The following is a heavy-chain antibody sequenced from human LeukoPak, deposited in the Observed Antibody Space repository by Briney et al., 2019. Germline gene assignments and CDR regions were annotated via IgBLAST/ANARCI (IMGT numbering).Heavy chain of an antibody. CDR2: IYHSGST. J-gene: IGHJ6*03. CDR3: ARLSGYGLHYYYYMDV. V-gene: IGHV4-4*02. Sequence: SETLSLTCAVSGGSISSSNWWSWVRQPPGKGLEWIGEIYHSGSTNYNPSLKSRVTISVDTSKNQFSLKLSSVTAADTAFYYCARLSGYGLHYYYYMDVWGKGTTVTVSS. CDR1: GGSISSSNW. D-gene: IGHD5-12*01.